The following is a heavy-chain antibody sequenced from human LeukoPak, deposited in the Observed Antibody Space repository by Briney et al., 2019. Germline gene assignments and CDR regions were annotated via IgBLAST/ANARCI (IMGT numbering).Heavy chain of an antibody. V-gene: IGHV3-53*01. CDR3: ARALVGAFDP. CDR1: RFTFSSYN. J-gene: IGHJ5*02. D-gene: IGHD2-21*01. Sequence: GGSLSLSCAASRFTFSSYNMNWVREAPGKGLEWGSVIYSGGSTYYADSVKGRFTISRDNSKHTLYLQMTSLRAEDTAVYYCARALVGAFDPWGQGTLVTVSS. CDR2: IYSGGST.